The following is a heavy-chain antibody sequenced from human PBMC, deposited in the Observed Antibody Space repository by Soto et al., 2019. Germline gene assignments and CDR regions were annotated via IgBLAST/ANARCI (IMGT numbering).Heavy chain of an antibody. V-gene: IGHV4-4*02. CDR3: ASRDPGTSVDY. CDR1: GGSFTSNNW. Sequence: QVQLQESGPGLVKPSGTLSLTCAVSGGSFTSNNWSTWIRQPPGQGLEWIGEIYRTGSTNYNPSLKSRVTISLDKSDNQFSLKVTSLTAADTAVYYCASRDPGTSVDYWGQGTLVTVSS. J-gene: IGHJ4*02. D-gene: IGHD1-7*01. CDR2: IYRTGST.